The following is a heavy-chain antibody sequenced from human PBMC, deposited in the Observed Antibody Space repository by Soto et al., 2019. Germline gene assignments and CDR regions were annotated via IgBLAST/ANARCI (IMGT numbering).Heavy chain of an antibody. CDR3: AKSSSSSDFDYYYGMDV. Sequence: GASVKVSCKASGGTFSSYAISWVRQAPGQGLEWMGGIIPIFGTANYAQKFQGRVTITADESTSTAYMELNSLRAEDTAVYYCAKSSSSSDFDYYYGMDVWGQGTTVTVSS. CDR1: GGTFSSYA. J-gene: IGHJ6*02. CDR2: IIPIFGTA. D-gene: IGHD6-6*01. V-gene: IGHV1-69*13.